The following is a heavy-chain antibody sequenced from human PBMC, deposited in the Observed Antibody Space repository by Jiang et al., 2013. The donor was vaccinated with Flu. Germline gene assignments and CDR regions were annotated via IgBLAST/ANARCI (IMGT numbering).Heavy chain of an antibody. V-gene: IGHV1-69*05. J-gene: IGHJ3*02. Sequence: KASGGTFSSYAISWVRQAPGQGLEWMGGIIPIFGTANYAQKFQGRVTMTTDTSTSTAYMELRSLRSDDTAVYYCARAFDIWGQGTMVTVSS. CDR2: IIPIFGTA. CDR1: GGTFSSYA. CDR3: ARAFDI.